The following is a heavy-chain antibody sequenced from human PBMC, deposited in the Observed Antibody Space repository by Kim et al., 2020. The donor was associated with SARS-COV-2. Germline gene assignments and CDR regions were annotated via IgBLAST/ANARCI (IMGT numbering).Heavy chain of an antibody. CDR2: T. J-gene: IGHJ4*02. CDR3: ASLRDGYKNDY. D-gene: IGHD5-12*01. V-gene: IGHV4-4*09. Sequence: TNSNPSLKSRVTISVDTSKNQFSLKLSSVTAADTAVYYCASLRDGYKNDYWGQGTLVTVSS.